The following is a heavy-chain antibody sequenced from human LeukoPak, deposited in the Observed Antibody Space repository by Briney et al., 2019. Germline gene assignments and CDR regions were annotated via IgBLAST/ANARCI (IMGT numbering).Heavy chain of an antibody. CDR2: INHSGST. CDR3: ARGLPSLLWFGELWTNYFDY. V-gene: IGHV4-34*01. CDR1: GGSFSGYY. Sequence: SETLSLTCAVYGGSFSGYYWSWIRQPPGKGLEWIGEINHSGSTNYNPSLKSRVTISVDTSKNQFSLKLSSVTAADTAVYYCARGLPSLLWFGELWTNYFDYWGQGTLVTVSS. J-gene: IGHJ4*02. D-gene: IGHD3-10*01.